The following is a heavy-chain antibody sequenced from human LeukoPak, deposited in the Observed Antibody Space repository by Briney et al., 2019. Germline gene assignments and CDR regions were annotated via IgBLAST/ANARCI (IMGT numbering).Heavy chain of an antibody. J-gene: IGHJ4*02. V-gene: IGHV4-39*02. D-gene: IGHD3-10*01. Sequence: SETLSLTCTVSGDSINNNNYYWGWIRQPPGEGLEWIGNIYYNGRTYYSPSLKSRGTISVDTSNNQFSLKLNSVTAADTAVYYCARDGYFYASGTYFYESGPAAPDYWGQGTLVTVSS. CDR3: ARDGYFYASGTYFYESGPAAPDY. CDR1: GDSINNNNYY. CDR2: IYYNGRT.